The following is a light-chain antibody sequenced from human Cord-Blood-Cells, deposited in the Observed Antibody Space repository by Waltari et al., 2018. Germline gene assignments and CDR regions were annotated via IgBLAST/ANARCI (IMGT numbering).Light chain of an antibody. J-gene: IGKJ3*01. V-gene: IGKV1-33*01. Sequence: DIQMTQSPSSLSASVGERVTITCQASQDISNYLNWYQQKPGKAPKLLIYDASNLETGVPSRFSGSGSGTDFTFTISSLQPEDIATYYCQQYDNLPTVTFGPGTKVDIK. CDR2: DAS. CDR3: QQYDNLPTVT. CDR1: QDISNY.